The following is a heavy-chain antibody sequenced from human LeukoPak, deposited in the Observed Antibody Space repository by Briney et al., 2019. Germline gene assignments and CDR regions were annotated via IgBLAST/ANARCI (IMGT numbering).Heavy chain of an antibody. CDR1: GFTFSSHW. D-gene: IGHD1-26*01. CDR3: ARGGTYHAFDI. Sequence: GGSLRLSCEASGFTFSSHWIYWVRQAPGKGLACVSRINNDGSGTTYADSVKGRFTISRDNGKNTVYLQMNSLRVEDTAVYYCARGGTYHAFDIWGQGTTVTVSS. V-gene: IGHV3-74*01. J-gene: IGHJ3*02. CDR2: INNDGSGT.